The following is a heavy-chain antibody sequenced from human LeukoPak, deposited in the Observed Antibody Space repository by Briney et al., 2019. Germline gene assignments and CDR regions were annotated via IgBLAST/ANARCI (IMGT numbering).Heavy chain of an antibody. J-gene: IGHJ4*02. CDR1: GFTFSSYG. V-gene: IGHV3-30*18. D-gene: IGHD2-21*02. CDR3: AKTSRGGDWNFDY. CDR2: ISYDGSNK. Sequence: GGSLRLSCAASGFTFSSYGMHWVRQASGKGLEWVAVISYDGSNKYYADSVKGRFTISRDNSKNTLYLQMNSLRAEDTAVYYCAKTSRGGDWNFDYWGQGTLVTVSS.